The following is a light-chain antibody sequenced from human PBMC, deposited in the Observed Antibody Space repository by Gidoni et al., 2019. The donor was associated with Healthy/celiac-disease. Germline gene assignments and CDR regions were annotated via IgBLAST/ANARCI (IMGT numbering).Light chain of an antibody. CDR1: QSISSW. CDR2: DAS. Sequence: DIQMTQSPSTLSASVGDRVSITCRASQSISSWLAWYQQKPGKAPKVLIYDASTLESGVPSRFSGSGSGTEFTLTIGSLQPDDFATYYCQHYKSYSPWTFGQGTKVEIK. V-gene: IGKV1-5*01. CDR3: QHYKSYSPWT. J-gene: IGKJ1*01.